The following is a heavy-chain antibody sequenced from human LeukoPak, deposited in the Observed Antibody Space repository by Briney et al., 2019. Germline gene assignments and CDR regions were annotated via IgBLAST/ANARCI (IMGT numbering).Heavy chain of an antibody. J-gene: IGHJ5*02. CDR1: GYTFTGYY. CDR2: INPNSGGT. D-gene: IGHD3-10*01. V-gene: IGHV1-2*02. CDR3: ARANYYGSGSYYNDAGWFDP. Sequence: ASVKVSCKASGYTFTGYYMHWVRQAPGQGLEWMGWINPNSGGTNYAQEFQGRVTMTRDTSISTAYMELSRLRSDDTAVYYCARANYYGSGSYYNDAGWFDPWGQGTLVTVSS.